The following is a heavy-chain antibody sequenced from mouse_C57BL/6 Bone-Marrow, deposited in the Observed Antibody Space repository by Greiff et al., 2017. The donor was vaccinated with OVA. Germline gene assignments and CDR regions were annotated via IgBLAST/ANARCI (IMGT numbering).Heavy chain of an antibody. CDR2: INPSNGGT. CDR3: ARYDYGSSYYAMDY. CDR1: TSYW. Sequence: QVQLQQPGTELVKPGASVKLSFTSYWMHWVKQRPGQGLEWIGNINPSNGGTNYNEKFKSKATLTVDKSSSTAYMQLSSLTSEDSAVYYCARYDYGSSYYAMDYWGQGTSVTVSS. J-gene: IGHJ4*01. D-gene: IGHD1-1*01. V-gene: IGHV1-53*01.